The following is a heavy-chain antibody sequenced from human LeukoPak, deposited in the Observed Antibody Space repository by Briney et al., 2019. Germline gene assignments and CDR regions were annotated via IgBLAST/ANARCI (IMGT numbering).Heavy chain of an antibody. CDR1: GYTFTDYY. V-gene: IGHV1-69-2*01. D-gene: IGHD4-17*01. CDR2: VEPEDGET. Sequence: AASVKVSCKVSGYTFTDYYMHWVQQAPGKGLEWMGLVEPEDGETIYAEKFQGRVTITADTSTDTAYMELSSLRSEDTAVYYCATGGVYGDYVGYWGQGTLVTVSS. CDR3: ATGGVYGDYVGY. J-gene: IGHJ4*02.